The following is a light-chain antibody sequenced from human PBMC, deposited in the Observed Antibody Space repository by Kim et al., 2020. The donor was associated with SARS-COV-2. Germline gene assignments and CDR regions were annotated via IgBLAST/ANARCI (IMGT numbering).Light chain of an antibody. CDR1: QSVSISC. V-gene: IGKV3-20*01. Sequence: SPGERATLSGRASQSVSISCLAWYQQKPGQAPRLLIYGASGRATGIPDRFSGGGSEADFTLTISRLEPEDFAVYYCQHYSSSPITFGQGTRLEIK. CDR2: GAS. J-gene: IGKJ5*01. CDR3: QHYSSSPIT.